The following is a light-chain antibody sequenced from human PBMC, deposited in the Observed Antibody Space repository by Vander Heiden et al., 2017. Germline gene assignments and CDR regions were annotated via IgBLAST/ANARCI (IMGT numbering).Light chain of an antibody. V-gene: IGKV3-15*01. Sequence: EMVMTQSPATVSVSPGERATLSCRASQSVSDNLAWYQQKPGQAPRLLIYGASVRATDIPARFSGSGSGTEFTLTISSLQSEDFAVYYCQQYNNWPPYTFGQGTKLEIK. CDR2: GAS. CDR1: QSVSDN. J-gene: IGKJ2*01. CDR3: QQYNNWPPYT.